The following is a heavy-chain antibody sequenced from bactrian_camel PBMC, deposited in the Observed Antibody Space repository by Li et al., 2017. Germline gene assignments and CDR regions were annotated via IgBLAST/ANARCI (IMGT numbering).Heavy chain of an antibody. CDR2: IDTTGSA. CDR1: GDTFSNYY. Sequence: HVQLVESGGGSVPSGGSLRIACVVSGDTFSNYYMAWFRQAPGKEREAVAAIDTTGSATYTYAVSGRFTISRDNAKDTLYLQMNSLKPEDTAMYYCAADGINLQLARGYNYWGQGTQVTVS. V-gene: IGHV3S57*01. J-gene: IGHJ4*01. CDR3: AADGINLQLARGYNY. D-gene: IGHD6*01.